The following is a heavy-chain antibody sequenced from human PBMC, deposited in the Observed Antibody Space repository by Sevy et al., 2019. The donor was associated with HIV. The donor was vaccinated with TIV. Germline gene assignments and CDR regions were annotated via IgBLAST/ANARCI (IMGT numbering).Heavy chain of an antibody. CDR2: FDTAGNT. V-gene: IGHV3-13*01. Sequence: GGSLRLSCAASGFTFSNYDLHWFRQVTGKGLEWVSGFDTAGNTYYPDSVKGRFTMSRENAKNSLYLQMNSLRVGDTAVYYCARAVAGTHWLDPWGQGTLVTVSS. CDR1: GFTFSNYD. D-gene: IGHD6-19*01. CDR3: ARAVAGTHWLDP. J-gene: IGHJ5*02.